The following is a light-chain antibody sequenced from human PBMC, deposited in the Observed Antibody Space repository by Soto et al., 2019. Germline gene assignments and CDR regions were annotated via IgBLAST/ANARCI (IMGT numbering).Light chain of an antibody. J-gene: IGLJ2*01. V-gene: IGLV1-44*01. Sequence: QSVLTQSPSASGTPGQRVSISCSGSTSNIGTNTVSWYQHVPGTAPKLLIYSNDQRPSAVPGRFSGYKAGTSAPLAISGLLSEDEADYYCATWDDSLNVVFGGGTKLTVL. CDR2: SND. CDR1: TSNIGTNT. CDR3: ATWDDSLNVV.